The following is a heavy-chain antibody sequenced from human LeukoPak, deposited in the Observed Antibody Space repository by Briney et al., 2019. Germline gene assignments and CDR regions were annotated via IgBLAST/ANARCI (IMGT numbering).Heavy chain of an antibody. Sequence: ASVKVSCEASGYTFTSYDINWVRQATGQGLEWMGWMNPNSGNTGYAQKFQGRVTMTRNTSISTAYMELSSLRSEDTAVYYCVRYCSGGSCYSDAFDVWGQGTMVTVSS. CDR1: GYTFTSYD. J-gene: IGHJ3*01. CDR3: VRYCSGGSCYSDAFDV. CDR2: MNPNSGNT. V-gene: IGHV1-8*01. D-gene: IGHD2-15*01.